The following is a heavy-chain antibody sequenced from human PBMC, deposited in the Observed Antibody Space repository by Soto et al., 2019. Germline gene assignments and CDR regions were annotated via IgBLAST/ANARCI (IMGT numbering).Heavy chain of an antibody. Sequence: PGGSLRLSCAASTNTFNIYAMSWVRQAPGMGLEWVSAIKSGGSTYYADSVKGRFTISRDDSKNTLHLQMNSLRAEDTAVYYCARDFWQQLAPFGYWGQGTLVTVSS. J-gene: IGHJ4*02. D-gene: IGHD6-13*01. V-gene: IGHV3-23*01. CDR2: IKSGGST. CDR3: ARDFWQQLAPFGY. CDR1: TNTFNIYA.